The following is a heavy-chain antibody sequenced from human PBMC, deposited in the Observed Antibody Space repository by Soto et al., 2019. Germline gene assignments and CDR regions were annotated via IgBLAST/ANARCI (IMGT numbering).Heavy chain of an antibody. V-gene: IGHV1-46*01. Sequence: SVKVSCKAAGYTFISYYLHWMRQAPGQGLEWMGLINPSGGITRYAQKFQGRVTVTSDTSTSTVYMELSSLTSEDTAVYYCAIGFGYSWFDPWGQGCLVTGSS. CDR3: AIGFGYSWFDP. CDR2: INPSGGIT. CDR1: GYTFISYY. J-gene: IGHJ5*02. D-gene: IGHD1-26*01.